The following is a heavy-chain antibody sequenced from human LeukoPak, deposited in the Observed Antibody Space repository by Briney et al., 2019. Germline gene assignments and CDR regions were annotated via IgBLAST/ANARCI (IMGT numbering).Heavy chain of an antibody. D-gene: IGHD4-23*01. V-gene: IGHV3-30*18. CDR3: AKDYGGASYYFDY. CDR1: GFTFSSYG. J-gene: IGHJ4*02. CDR2: ISYDGSNK. Sequence: PGRSLRLSCAASGFTFSSYGMHWVRQAPGKGLEWVAVISYDGSNKYYADSVKGRFTISRDNSKNTLYLQMNSLRAEDTAVYYCAKDYGGASYYFDYWGQGTLVTVSP.